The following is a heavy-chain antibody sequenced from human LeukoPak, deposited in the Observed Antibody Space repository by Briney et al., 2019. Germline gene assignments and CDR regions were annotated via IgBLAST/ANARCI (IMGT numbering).Heavy chain of an antibody. D-gene: IGHD3-10*01. J-gene: IGHJ3*02. CDR3: ARDRRITMVRGAMGAFDI. Sequence: SETLSLTCTVSGGSISSGSYYWSWIRQPAGKGLEWIGRIYTSGSTNYNPSLKSRVTISVDTSKNQFSLKLSSVTAADTAVYYCARDRRITMVRGAMGAFDIWGQGTMVSVSS. CDR1: GGSISSGSYY. V-gene: IGHV4-61*02. CDR2: IYTSGST.